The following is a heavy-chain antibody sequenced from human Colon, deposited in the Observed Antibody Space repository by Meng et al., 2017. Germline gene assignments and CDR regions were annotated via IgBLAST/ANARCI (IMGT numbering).Heavy chain of an antibody. D-gene: IGHD1/OR15-1a*01. J-gene: IGHJ4*02. CDR1: GVSISTTNW. V-gene: IGHV4-4*02. CDR3: GTTDINYCPIHY. Sequence: QMQLRESGPGLLKPSGTLSLTCAVSGVSISTTNWWTWFRQSPGKGLEWIGEIAHTGRTNYNRSLKSRVTVSMDKSKNHFSLNVTSVTAADTAVYYCGTTDINYCPIHYWGQGTLVTVSS. CDR2: IAHTGRT.